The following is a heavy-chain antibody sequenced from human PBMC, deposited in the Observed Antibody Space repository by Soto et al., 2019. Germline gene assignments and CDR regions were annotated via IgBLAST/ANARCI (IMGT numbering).Heavy chain of an antibody. D-gene: IGHD2-2*01. CDR2: ISGTGIPT. Sequence: PGGSLRLSCAASGFDFSSYAMSWVRQVPGKGLECISLISGTGIPTLYAESVKGRFSVSRDNSKDTLFLEMNNLGVDDTAMYYCAKSLCSSSSCFFLWVDPWGPGTLVTVSS. CDR3: AKSLCSSSSCFFLWVDP. J-gene: IGHJ5*02. V-gene: IGHV3-23*01. CDR1: GFDFSSYA.